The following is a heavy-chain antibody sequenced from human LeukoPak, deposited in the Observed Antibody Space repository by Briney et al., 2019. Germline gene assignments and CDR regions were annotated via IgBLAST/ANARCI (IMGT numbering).Heavy chain of an antibody. Sequence: SETLSLTCTVSGGSISSGDYYWSWSRQPPRKGLEWVGDIYYSGSTYYNPSLKSRVTISVDTSKNQFSLKLRSVTAADTAVYYCARLGGATVTTHNFDYWGQGTLVTVSS. CDR2: IYYSGST. CDR3: ARLGGATVTTHNFDY. J-gene: IGHJ4*02. CDR1: GGSISSGDYY. D-gene: IGHD4-17*01. V-gene: IGHV4-30-4*08.